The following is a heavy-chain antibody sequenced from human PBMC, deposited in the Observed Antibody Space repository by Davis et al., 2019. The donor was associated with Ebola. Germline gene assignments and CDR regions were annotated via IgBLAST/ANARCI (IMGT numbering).Heavy chain of an antibody. CDR3: ARHQNVWYYFDL. J-gene: IGHJ4*02. CDR1: GDSVSSNSAP. V-gene: IGHV6-1*01. Sequence: MPSETLSLTCAISGDSVSSNSAPWNWLRQSPSRGLEWLGRTYYRSKWYSDYAVSVQSRITINADTSKNQFSLHLNSVTPEDTAVYYCARHQNVWYYFDLWGQGTLVTVSS. D-gene: IGHD2-8*02. CDR2: TYYRSKWYS.